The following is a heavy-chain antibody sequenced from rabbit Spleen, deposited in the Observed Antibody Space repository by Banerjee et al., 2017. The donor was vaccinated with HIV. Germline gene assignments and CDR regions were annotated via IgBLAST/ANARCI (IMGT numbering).Heavy chain of an antibody. CDR1: GFSFSSSYY. CDR3: ARDGAGGSYFAL. Sequence: QSLEESGGDLVKPEGSLTLTCTASGFSFSSSYYMCWVRQAPGKGLECIACIYADRSGSTYYASWAKGRFTISRTSSTTVTLEMTSLTAADTATYFCARDGAGGSYFALWGPGTLVTVS. V-gene: IGHV1S40*01. J-gene: IGHJ4*01. CDR2: IYADRSGST. D-gene: IGHD8-1*01.